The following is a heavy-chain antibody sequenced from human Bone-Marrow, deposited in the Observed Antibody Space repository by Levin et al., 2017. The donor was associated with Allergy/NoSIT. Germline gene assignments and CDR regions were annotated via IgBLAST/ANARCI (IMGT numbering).Heavy chain of an antibody. CDR3: ARDAVESPYYMDV. Sequence: PGGSLRLSCAASGFTFSSYGMHWVRQAPGKGLEWVAVIWYDGSNKYYADSVKGRFTISRDNSKNTLYLQMNSLRAEDTAVYYCARDAVESPYYMDVWGKGTTVTVSS. V-gene: IGHV3-33*01. J-gene: IGHJ6*03. CDR1: GFTFSSYG. D-gene: IGHD3-3*01. CDR2: IWYDGSNK.